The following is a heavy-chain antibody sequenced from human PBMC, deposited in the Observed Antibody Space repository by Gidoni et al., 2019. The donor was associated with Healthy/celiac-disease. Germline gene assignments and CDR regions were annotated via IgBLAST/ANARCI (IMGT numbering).Heavy chain of an antibody. V-gene: IGHV3-33*01. CDR2: IWYDGSNK. CDR1: GFTFSSYG. D-gene: IGHD4-4*01. CDR3: ARDRNDYSNYYYYGMDV. J-gene: IGHJ6*02. Sequence: QVQLVESGGGVVQPGRSLRLSCAASGFTFSSYGMHWVRQAPGKGLEWVAVIWYDGSNKYYADSVKGRFTISRDNSKNTLYLQMNSLRAEDTAVYYCARDRNDYSNYYYYGMDVWGQGTTVTVSS.